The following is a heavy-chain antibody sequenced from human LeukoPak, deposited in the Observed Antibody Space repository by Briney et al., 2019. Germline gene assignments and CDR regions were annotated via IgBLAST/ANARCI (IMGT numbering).Heavy chain of an antibody. CDR1: GFTLSSYA. D-gene: IGHD3-10*01. CDR2: ISTSGGTT. J-gene: IGHJ3*02. CDR3: AKDEVLWFGERAFDI. Sequence: AGGSLRLSCAASGFTLSSYAMNWVRQAPGKGLDWVSVISTSGGTTYYADSVKGRFTISRDNSKNTLYLQMNSLSVEDTAVYYCAKDEVLWFGERAFDIWGHGTMVTVSS. V-gene: IGHV3-23*01.